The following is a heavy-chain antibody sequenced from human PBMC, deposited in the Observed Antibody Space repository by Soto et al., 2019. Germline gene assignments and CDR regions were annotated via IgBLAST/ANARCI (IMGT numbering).Heavy chain of an antibody. J-gene: IGHJ4*02. CDR2: MDPKTGNT. CDR1: GYSXSSYD. V-gene: IGHV1-8*01. CDR3: ARGRGWRDY. Sequence: GXSXKVSFKAAGYSXSSYDSNLVRQATGQGLEWMGWMDPKTGNTDYGQKFQGRVTMTRKTSISTAYLELSSLTYEDTAVYYCARGRGWRDYWGQGALVTVSS. D-gene: IGHD6-19*01.